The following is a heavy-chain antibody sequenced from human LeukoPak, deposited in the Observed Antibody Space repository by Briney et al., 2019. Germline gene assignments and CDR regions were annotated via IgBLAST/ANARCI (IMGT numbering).Heavy chain of an antibody. J-gene: IGHJ1*01. CDR1: GGPFSNYY. CDR2: INHSGNT. CDR3: ARPYCSGGTCFPDRRYFQH. Sequence: KPSETLSLTCAVYGGPFSNYYWSWIRQPPGKGLEWIGEINHSGNTNYNPSLKSRVTISVDTSKNQFSLKLSSVTAADTAMYYCARPYCSGGTCFPDRRYFQHWGQGTLVTVSS. V-gene: IGHV4-34*01. D-gene: IGHD2-15*01.